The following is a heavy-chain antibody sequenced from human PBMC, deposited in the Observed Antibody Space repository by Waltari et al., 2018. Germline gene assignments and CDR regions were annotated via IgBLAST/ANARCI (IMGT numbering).Heavy chain of an antibody. CDR2: IYCSGST. V-gene: IGHV4-31*03. J-gene: IGHJ3*02. CDR1: GGSISSGGYY. CDR3: ASSRLVGYCSGGSCFDI. D-gene: IGHD2-15*01. Sequence: QVQLQESGPGLVKPSQTLSLTCTVSGGSISSGGYYWRWLSQHPGKGLEWIGYIYCSGSTYYNPSLKSRVTRSVDTSKNQFSLKLRSVTAADTAVYCCASSRLVGYCSGGSCFDIWGQGTMVTVSS.